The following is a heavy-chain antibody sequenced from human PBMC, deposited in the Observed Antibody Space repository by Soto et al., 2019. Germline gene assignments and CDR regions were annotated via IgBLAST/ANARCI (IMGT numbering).Heavy chain of an antibody. D-gene: IGHD1-26*01. J-gene: IGHJ4*02. CDR2: ISFDGSNK. V-gene: IGHV3-30*04. CDR1: GFTFRRHS. Sequence: PGGSLRLSCSVSGFTFRRHSMHWVRQAPGKGLEWLAVISFDGSNKYYADSVKGRFTVSRDNSKNTLYLHMNSLRDEDTALYYCARCGFEWELRSFDYWGQGTLVTVS. CDR3: ARCGFEWELRSFDY.